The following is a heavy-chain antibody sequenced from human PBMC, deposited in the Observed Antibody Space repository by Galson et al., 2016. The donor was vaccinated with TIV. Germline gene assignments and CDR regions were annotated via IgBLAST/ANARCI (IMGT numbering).Heavy chain of an antibody. J-gene: IGHJ4*02. CDR1: GFTFSIYA. Sequence: SLRLSCAASGFTFSIYAMSWVRQAPGKGLEWVSVISGGGSLTYYSDSVKGRFTISRDNSQNTLFLQMNSLRAEDTAVYYCARTRGRGRHGGDYWGQGTLVTVSS. CDR2: ISGGGSLT. D-gene: IGHD3-16*01. CDR3: ARTRGRGRHGGDY. V-gene: IGHV3-23*01.